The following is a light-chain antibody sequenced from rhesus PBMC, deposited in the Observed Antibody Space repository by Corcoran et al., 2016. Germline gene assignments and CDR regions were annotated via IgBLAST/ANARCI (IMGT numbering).Light chain of an antibody. CDR1: QGISSY. Sequence: DIQLTQSPSSLSASVGDRVTITCRASQGISSYLAWYQQKSGKAPKLLIYDASNLQSGVPSRFSGSGSGTEFTLTISSLQPEDCATYYCQQRNSYPFTFGPGTKLDIK. CDR3: QQRNSYPFT. CDR2: DAS. V-gene: IGKV1-38*01. J-gene: IGKJ3*01.